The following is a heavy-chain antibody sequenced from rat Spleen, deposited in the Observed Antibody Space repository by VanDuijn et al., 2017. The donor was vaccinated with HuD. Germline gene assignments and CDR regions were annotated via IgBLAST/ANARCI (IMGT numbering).Heavy chain of an antibody. CDR3: ARPHNYRYVMDA. V-gene: IGHV5S13*01. CDR1: GFTFSNYG. CDR2: ISTGGGNN. J-gene: IGHJ4*01. Sequence: EVQLVESGGGLVQPGRSLKLSCAASGFTFSNYGMYWIRQAPTKGLEWVASISTGGGNNYYRDSVKGRFTISRDNAKNTQYLQMDSLRSEDTATYYCARPHNYRYVMDAWGQGASVTVSS. D-gene: IGHD1-10*01.